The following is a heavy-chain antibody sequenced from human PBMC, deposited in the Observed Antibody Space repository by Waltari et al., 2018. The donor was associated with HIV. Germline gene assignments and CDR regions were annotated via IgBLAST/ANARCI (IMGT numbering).Heavy chain of an antibody. CDR2: INSDGSST. CDR3: ARTFTVATISPLLH. CDR1: GFTFTDSCQHSVPRVPRTG. Sequence: EVQLVESGGGLVQPGGGLRAHLAASGFTFTDSCQHSVPRVPRTGCSWVRQVPGKGLGWVSRINSDGSSTTYAGSVKGRFTISRDNAKSTLYLQMNSLRDEDTAVYYCARTFTVATISPLLHWGQGTLVTVSS. V-gene: IGHV3-74*02. J-gene: IGHJ4*02. D-gene: IGHD5-12*01.